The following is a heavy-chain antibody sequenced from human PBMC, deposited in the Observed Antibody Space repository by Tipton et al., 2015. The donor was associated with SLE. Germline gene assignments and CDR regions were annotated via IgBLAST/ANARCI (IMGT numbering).Heavy chain of an antibody. Sequence: TLSLTCVVYGGSFSGFYLSWIRQTPGRGLEWIGYVYYTGRTNYNPSLKSRVNMSLDMSKNQFSLQLTSVTAADTAVYFCARTAVRGVIITFYLDYWGPGTRVTVSS. D-gene: IGHD3-10*01. CDR1: GGSFSGFY. J-gene: IGHJ4*02. CDR3: ARTAVRGVIITFYLDY. CDR2: VYYTGRT. V-gene: IGHV4-34*11.